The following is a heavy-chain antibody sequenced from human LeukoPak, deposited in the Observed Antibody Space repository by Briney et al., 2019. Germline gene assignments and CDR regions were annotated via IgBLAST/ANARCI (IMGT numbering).Heavy chain of an antibody. Sequence: GSLRLSCAASGFAFSTYTIHWVRQVPGKGLMWVSRINNDGRSTTYADSVKGRFTISRDNAKNSLYLQMNSLRAEDTAVYYCARDFGRYYFDYWGQGTLVTVSS. V-gene: IGHV3-74*01. CDR2: INNDGRST. CDR3: ARDFGRYYFDY. D-gene: IGHD3-10*01. J-gene: IGHJ4*02. CDR1: GFAFSTYT.